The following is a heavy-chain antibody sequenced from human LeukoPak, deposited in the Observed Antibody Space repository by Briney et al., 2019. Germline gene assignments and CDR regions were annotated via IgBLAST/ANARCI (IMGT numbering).Heavy chain of an antibody. CDR2: ISWNSGSI. D-gene: IGHD2-15*01. CDR1: GFTFDDYA. Sequence: GGSLRLSCAASGFTFDDYAMHWVRQAPGKGLEWVSGISWNSGSIGYADSVKGRFTISRDNAKNSLYLQMNSLRAEDTAVYYCAKERWYYYGMDVWGQGTTVTVSS. CDR3: AKERWYYYGMDV. J-gene: IGHJ6*02. V-gene: IGHV3-9*01.